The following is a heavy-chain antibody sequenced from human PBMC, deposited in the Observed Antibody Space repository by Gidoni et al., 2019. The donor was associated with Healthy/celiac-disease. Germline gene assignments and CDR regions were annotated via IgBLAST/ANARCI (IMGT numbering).Heavy chain of an antibody. V-gene: IGHV4-39*01. D-gene: IGHD6-19*01. Sequence: QLQLQESGPGLVKPSETLSLPCTVSGGSISSSSYYWGWIRQPPGKGLEWIGSIYYSGSTYYNPSLKSRVTISVDTSKNQFSLKLSSVTAADTAVYYCARIIAVAGHAFDIWGQGTMVTVSS. CDR3: ARIIAVAGHAFDI. J-gene: IGHJ3*02. CDR1: GGSISSSSYY. CDR2: IYYSGST.